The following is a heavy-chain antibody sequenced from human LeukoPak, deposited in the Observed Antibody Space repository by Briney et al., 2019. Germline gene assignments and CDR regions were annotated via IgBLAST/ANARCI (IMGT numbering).Heavy chain of an antibody. J-gene: IGHJ4*01. CDR1: GYSISSGYY. D-gene: IGHD5-18*01. CDR2: IYHSGSA. CDR3: AKVNSYISGYIEE. V-gene: IGHV4-38-2*02. Sequence: SETLSLTCTDSGYSISSGYYWGWIRQPPGKELDWIHNIYHSGSAYYSPSLQRRVTISVDTSKNQFSMRLTSVTAAETAVYYCAKVNSYISGYIEEWGEGSLVIV.